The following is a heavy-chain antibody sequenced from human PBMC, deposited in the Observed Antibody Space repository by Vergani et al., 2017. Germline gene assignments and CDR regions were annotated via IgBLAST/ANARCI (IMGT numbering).Heavy chain of an antibody. J-gene: IGHJ5*02. V-gene: IGHV3-11*01. Sequence: QVQLLESGGGLVKPGGSLRLSCAASGFTFSDYYMSWIRQAPGKGPEWVSYTSSSGSTIYYADSAKGRLTISRDTAKNSLYLQMNSLRAEDTAVYYCARAKQSKTINLFHRWRQGCLVTVSP. CDR3: ARAKQSKTINLFHR. CDR1: GFTFSDYY. D-gene: IGHD4/OR15-4a*01. CDR2: TSSSGSTI.